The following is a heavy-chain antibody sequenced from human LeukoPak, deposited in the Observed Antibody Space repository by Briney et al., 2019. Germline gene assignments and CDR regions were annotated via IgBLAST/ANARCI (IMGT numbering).Heavy chain of an antibody. V-gene: IGHV3-30-3*01. D-gene: IGHD2-15*01. CDR1: GFTFSSYA. J-gene: IGHJ3*02. CDR2: ISYDGSNK. CDR3: ARESGYCSGGSCYSYAFDI. Sequence: GGSLRLSCAASGFTFSSYAMHWVRQAPGKGLEWVAVISYDGSNKYYADSVKGRFTISRDNSKNTLHLQMNSLRAEDTAVYYCARESGYCSGGSCYSYAFDIWGQGTMVTVSS.